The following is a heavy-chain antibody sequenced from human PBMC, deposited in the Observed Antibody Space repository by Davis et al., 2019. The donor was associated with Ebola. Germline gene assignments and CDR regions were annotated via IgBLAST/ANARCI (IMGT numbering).Heavy chain of an antibody. Sequence: ASVTVSCKASGYTFLDGYMHWVRQAPGQGLEWMGIINPSGGSTSYAQKFQGRVTMTRDTSTSTVYMELGSLRSEDTAVYYCARAYDSSRGLDVWGQGATVSVSS. J-gene: IGHJ6*02. CDR2: INPSGGST. D-gene: IGHD3-22*01. CDR1: GYTFLDGY. CDR3: ARAYDSSRGLDV. V-gene: IGHV1-46*01.